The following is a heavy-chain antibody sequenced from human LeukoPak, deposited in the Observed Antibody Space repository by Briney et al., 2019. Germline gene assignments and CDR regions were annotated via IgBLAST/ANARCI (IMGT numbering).Heavy chain of an antibody. CDR2: IWFDGSNK. J-gene: IGHJ6*02. Sequence: GGSLRLSCAASGFTFGSYGMRWVRQAPGKGLEWVAVIWFDGSNKYYADSVKGRLTISRDNSKSTLYLQMNSLRAEDTAVYYCAKAVAATGHYYFGMDVWGQGTTVTVSS. CDR3: AKAVAATGHYYFGMDV. D-gene: IGHD6-19*01. V-gene: IGHV3-33*06. CDR1: GFTFGSYG.